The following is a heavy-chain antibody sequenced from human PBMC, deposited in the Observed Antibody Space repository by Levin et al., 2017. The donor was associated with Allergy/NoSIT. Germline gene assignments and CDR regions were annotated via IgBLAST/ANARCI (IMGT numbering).Heavy chain of an antibody. CDR2: IYPGDSDT. D-gene: IGHD6-19*01. CDR3: ARLPIAVAGTYDY. J-gene: IGHJ4*02. Sequence: RGESLKISCKGSGYSFTSYWIGWVRQMPGKGLEWMGIIYPGDSDTRYSPSFPGQVTISADKSISTAYLQWSSLKASDTAMYYCARLPIAVAGTYDYWGQGTLVTVSS. V-gene: IGHV5-51*01. CDR1: GYSFTSYW.